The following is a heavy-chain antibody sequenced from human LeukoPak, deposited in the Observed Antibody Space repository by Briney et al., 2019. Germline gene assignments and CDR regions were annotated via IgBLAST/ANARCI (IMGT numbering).Heavy chain of an antibody. V-gene: IGHV3-23*01. J-gene: IGHJ6*03. CDR1: GFTSSRFA. CDR2: ISGTGGNT. D-gene: IGHD1-26*01. CDR3: AKDSKIVGPTFRSYHYMDV. Sequence: GGSLRLSCTASGFTSSRFAMSWVRQAPGKGPEWVSAISGTGGNTYYADSVKGRFTISRDNSKNTLFLQVNSLRAEDTAVYYCAKDSKIVGPTFRSYHYMDVWGKGTTVTVSS.